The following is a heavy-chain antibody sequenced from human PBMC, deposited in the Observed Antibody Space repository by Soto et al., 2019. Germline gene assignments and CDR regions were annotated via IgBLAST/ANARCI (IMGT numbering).Heavy chain of an antibody. CDR1: GGTFNSYG. CDR2: IIPALGRP. Sequence: SVKVSCKASGGTFNSYGFNWVRQAPGHGLEWLGGIIPALGRPNYATSVRGRFTVSRDMSKSTIFLQMNNLRIDDSAIYSCAREGDSHAFRGFDLWGQGTPVTVSS. V-gene: IGHV1-69*10. D-gene: IGHD5-18*01. CDR3: AREGDSHAFRGFDL. J-gene: IGHJ5*02.